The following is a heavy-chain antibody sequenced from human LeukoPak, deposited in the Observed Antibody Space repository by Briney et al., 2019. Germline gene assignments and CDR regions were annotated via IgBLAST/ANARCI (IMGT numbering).Heavy chain of an antibody. CDR1: GFTVSSNY. V-gene: IGHV3-66*01. Sequence: GGSLRLSCAASGFTVSSNYMGWVRQAPGKGLEWVSVIYSGGSTYYADSVKGRFTISRDNSKNTLYLQMNSLRAEDTAVYYCASSYDSSGYSLWYFDYWGQGTLVTVSS. CDR2: IYSGGST. CDR3: ASSYDSSGYSLWYFDY. J-gene: IGHJ4*02. D-gene: IGHD3-22*01.